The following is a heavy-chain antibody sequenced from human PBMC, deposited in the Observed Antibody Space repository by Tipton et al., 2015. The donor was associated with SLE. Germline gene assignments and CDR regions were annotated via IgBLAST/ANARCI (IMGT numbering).Heavy chain of an antibody. CDR1: GDSIITSIW. D-gene: IGHD3-10*01. CDR2: VYHSGST. J-gene: IGHJ6*03. CDR3: ASSEIGYGYYMDV. V-gene: IGHV4-4*02. Sequence: TLSLTCAVSGDSIITSIWWSWVRQPPGKGLEWIGEVYHSGSTNYNPSLKSRVTISVDTSKNQFSLKLSSVTAADTAVYYCASSEIGYGYYMDVWGKGTTVTVSS.